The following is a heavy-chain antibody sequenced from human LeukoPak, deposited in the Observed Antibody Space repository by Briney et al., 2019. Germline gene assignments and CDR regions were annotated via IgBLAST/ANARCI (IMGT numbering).Heavy chain of an antibody. CDR2: ISAYNGNT. D-gene: IGHD6-13*01. CDR1: GYTFTSYG. J-gene: IGHJ6*03. V-gene: IGHV1-18*01. CDR3: ARVFEYSSSWGYYYYYMDV. Sequence: ASVKVSCKASGYTFTSYGISWVRQAPGQGLEWMGWISAYNGNTNYAQKLQGRVTMTTDTSTSTAYMELRSLRSDDTAVYYCARVFEYSSSWGYYYYYMDVWGKGTTVTVSS.